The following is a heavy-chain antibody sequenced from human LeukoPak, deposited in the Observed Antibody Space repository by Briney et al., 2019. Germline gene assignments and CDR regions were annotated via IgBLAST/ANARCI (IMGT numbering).Heavy chain of an antibody. J-gene: IGHJ4*02. CDR2: IKSKTDGGTT. V-gene: IGHV3-15*01. CDR3: TTVGTSGYYDFWSGYSDFDY. CDR1: GFTYAW. Sequence: GGSLRLSCAASGFTYAWMSWVRQAPGKGLEWVGRIKSKTDGGTTDYAAPVKGRFTISRDDSKNTLYLQMTSVKTEDTAVYYCTTVGTSGYYDFWSGYSDFDYWGQGTLVTVSS. D-gene: IGHD3-3*01.